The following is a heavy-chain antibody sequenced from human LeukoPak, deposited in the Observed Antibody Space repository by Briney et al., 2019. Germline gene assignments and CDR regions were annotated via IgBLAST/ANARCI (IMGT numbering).Heavy chain of an antibody. D-gene: IGHD1-26*01. CDR1: GFTFSESG. J-gene: IGHJ4*02. Sequence: GGSLRLSCTDSGFTFSESGMNWVRQAPGKGLEWVANIKEDGSRKNYVDSVKGRFTISRDNAKNLLYLQMNSLRVEDTAVYYCARDRISGSYNYWGQGTQVTVSS. V-gene: IGHV3-7*01. CDR2: IKEDGSRK. CDR3: ARDRISGSYNY.